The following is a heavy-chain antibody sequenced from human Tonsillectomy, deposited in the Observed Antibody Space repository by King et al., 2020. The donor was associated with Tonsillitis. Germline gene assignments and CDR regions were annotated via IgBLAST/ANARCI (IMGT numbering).Heavy chain of an antibody. CDR3: AKSGSWSGVICDLPNYYYYNCMDV. CDR1: GFTFSNYA. CDR2: ISGSGGST. D-gene: IGHD3-3*01. Sequence: VQLVESGGGLVQPGGSLRLSCAASGFTFSNYAMSWVRQAPGKGLEWVAVISGSGGSTYDADYVKGRVTISRDNSANTMYLQMNGLTAEDTVVYYCAKSGSWSGVICDLPNYYYYNCMDVWGQGTTGTVSS. V-gene: IGHV3-23*04. J-gene: IGHJ6*02.